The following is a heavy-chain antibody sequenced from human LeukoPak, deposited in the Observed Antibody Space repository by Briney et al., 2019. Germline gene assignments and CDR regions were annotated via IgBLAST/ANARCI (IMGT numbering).Heavy chain of an antibody. CDR1: GGTFSSYA. D-gene: IGHD2-15*01. Sequence: SVKVSCKASGGTFSSYAISWVRQAPGQGLEWMGGIIPIFGTANYAQKFQGRVTITADESTSTAYMELSSLRSEDTAVYYCARWYCRSNCYYDYWGQGTLVTVSS. CDR2: IIPIFGTA. CDR3: ARWYCRSNCYYDY. V-gene: IGHV1-69*13. J-gene: IGHJ4*02.